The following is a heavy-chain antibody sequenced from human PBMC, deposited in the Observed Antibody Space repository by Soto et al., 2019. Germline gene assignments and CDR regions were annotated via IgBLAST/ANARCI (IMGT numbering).Heavy chain of an antibody. CDR1: GFTFSSYA. V-gene: IGHV3-23*01. D-gene: IGHD3-22*01. Sequence: GGSLRLSCAASGFTFSSYAMSWVRQAPGKGLEWVSAISGSGGSTYYADSVKGRFTISRDNSKNTLYLQMNSLRAEDTAVYYCAKDGGAYYYDSSGFDPVDYWGQGTLVTVSS. CDR3: AKDGGAYYYDSSGFDPVDY. CDR2: ISGSGGST. J-gene: IGHJ4*02.